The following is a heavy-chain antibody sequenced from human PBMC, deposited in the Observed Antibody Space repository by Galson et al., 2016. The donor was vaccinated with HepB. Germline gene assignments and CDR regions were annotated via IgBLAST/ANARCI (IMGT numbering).Heavy chain of an antibody. CDR2: ISYDGSTT. CDR1: GFTFSNYA. Sequence: SLRLSCAASGFTFSNYAMHWVRQAPGKGLEWVAVISYDGSTTYYADSVKGRSTISRDNSKNTLYLQMNSLRAEDTAVYYCARAIAVADPFDYWGQGTLVTVSS. CDR3: ARAIAVADPFDY. J-gene: IGHJ4*02. V-gene: IGHV3-30-3*01. D-gene: IGHD6-19*01.